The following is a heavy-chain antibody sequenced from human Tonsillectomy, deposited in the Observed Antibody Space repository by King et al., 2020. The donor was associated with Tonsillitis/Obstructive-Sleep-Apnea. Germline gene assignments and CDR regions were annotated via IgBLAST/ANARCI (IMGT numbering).Heavy chain of an antibody. CDR2: INHSGST. D-gene: IGHD5-12*01. J-gene: IGHJ3*02. CDR3: ASPRDIWATRGGAFDI. CDR1: GGSFSGYY. Sequence: VQLQQWGAGLLKPSETLSLTCAVYGGSFSGYYWSWIRQPPGKGLEWIGEINHSGSTNYNPSLKSRVTVSVDTSKNQFSLKLSSVTAADTAVYYCASPRDIWATRGGAFDIWGQGTMVTVSS. V-gene: IGHV4-34*01.